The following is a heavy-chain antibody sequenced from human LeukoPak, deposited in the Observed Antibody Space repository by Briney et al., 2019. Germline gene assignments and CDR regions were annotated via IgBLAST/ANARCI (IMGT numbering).Heavy chain of an antibody. CDR3: AKDSSGWYSYNWFDP. J-gene: IGHJ5*02. V-gene: IGHV3-30*02. Sequence: GGSLRLSCAASGFTFSSYGMHWVRQAPGKGLEWVAVIRYDGSNKYYADSVKGRFTISRDNSKNTLYLQMNSLRAEDTAVYYCAKDSSGWYSYNWFDPWGQGTLVTVSS. CDR1: GFTFSSYG. D-gene: IGHD6-19*01. CDR2: IRYDGSNK.